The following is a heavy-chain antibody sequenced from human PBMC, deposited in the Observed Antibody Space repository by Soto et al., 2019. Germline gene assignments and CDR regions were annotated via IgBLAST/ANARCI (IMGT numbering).Heavy chain of an antibody. CDR3: AGPEGLGELSSPYGMDV. J-gene: IGHJ6*02. CDR1: GYTFTSYY. CDR2: INPSGGST. V-gene: IGHV1-46*03. Sequence: ASVKVSCKASGYTFTSYYMHWVRQAPGQGLEWMGIINPSGGSTSYAQKFQGRVTMTRDTSTSTVYMELSSLRSEDTAVYYCAGPEGLGELSSPYGMDVWGQGTTVTVSS. D-gene: IGHD3-16*02.